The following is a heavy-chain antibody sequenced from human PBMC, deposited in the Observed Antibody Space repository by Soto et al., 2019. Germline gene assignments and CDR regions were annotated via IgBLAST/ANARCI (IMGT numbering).Heavy chain of an antibody. Sequence: SETLSLTCTVSGGSISSSSYKWGWIRQPPGKSLEWIGNIFYSGSTYYNPSLKSRVTLSVYTSKNQFSLTLSSVTAADTAVYYCARYAAVAGILDYWGQGTLVTVSS. CDR1: GGSISSSSYK. CDR3: ARYAAVAGILDY. J-gene: IGHJ4*02. D-gene: IGHD6-19*01. V-gene: IGHV4-39*01. CDR2: IFYSGST.